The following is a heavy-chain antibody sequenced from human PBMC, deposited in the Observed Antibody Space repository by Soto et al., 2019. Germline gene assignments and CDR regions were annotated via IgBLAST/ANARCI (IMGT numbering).Heavy chain of an antibody. V-gene: IGHV1-3*01. D-gene: IGHD3-22*01. Sequence: ASVKVSCKASGYTFTSYAMHWVRQAPGQRLEWMGWINAGNGNTKYSQKFQGRVTITRDTSASTAYMELSSLRSEDTAVYYCSRGPYDSSGYYRDYYYYGMDVWGQGTTVTVSS. CDR1: GYTFTSYA. CDR3: SRGPYDSSGYYRDYYYYGMDV. CDR2: INAGNGNT. J-gene: IGHJ6*02.